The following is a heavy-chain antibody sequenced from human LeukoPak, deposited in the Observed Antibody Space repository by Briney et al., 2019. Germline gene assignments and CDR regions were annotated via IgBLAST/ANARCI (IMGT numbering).Heavy chain of an antibody. CDR3: ARGAPGVSAFDI. Sequence: SETLSLTCTVSGGSLSSDNFYWSWIRQPPGKGLEWIGEINHSGYTNYNPSLKSRVTISVDTSKNQFSLKLSSVTAADTAVYYCARGAPGVSAFDIWGQGTMVTVSS. J-gene: IGHJ3*02. D-gene: IGHD3-10*01. CDR2: INHSGYT. V-gene: IGHV4-39*07. CDR1: GGSLSSDNFY.